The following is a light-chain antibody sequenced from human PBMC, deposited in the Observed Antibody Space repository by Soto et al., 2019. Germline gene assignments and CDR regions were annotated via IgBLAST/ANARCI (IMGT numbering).Light chain of an antibody. CDR3: MQALQTFT. CDR2: LGS. CDR1: QSIDTW. J-gene: IGKJ5*01. V-gene: IGKV2-28*01. Sequence: MTQSPSTLSASVGDRVTITCRASQSIDTWLAWHQQKPGQSPQLLIYLGSNRASGVPDRFSGSGSGTDLTLKISRVEAEDVGVYYCMQALQTFTFGQGTRLEIK.